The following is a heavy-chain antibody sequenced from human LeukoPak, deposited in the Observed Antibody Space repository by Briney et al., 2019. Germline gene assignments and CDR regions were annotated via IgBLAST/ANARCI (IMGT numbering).Heavy chain of an antibody. J-gene: IGHJ4*02. CDR3: AKDYYDSSGYYYDFDY. Sequence: PGGSLRLSCAASGFTFSSYAMSWVRQAPGKGLEWVSAISGSGGSTYYADSVKGRFTISRDNSKNTLYLQMNSLRAEDTAVYYCAKDYYDSSGYYYDFDYWGQGTLVTVSS. CDR1: GFTFSSYA. CDR2: ISGSGGST. V-gene: IGHV3-23*01. D-gene: IGHD3-22*01.